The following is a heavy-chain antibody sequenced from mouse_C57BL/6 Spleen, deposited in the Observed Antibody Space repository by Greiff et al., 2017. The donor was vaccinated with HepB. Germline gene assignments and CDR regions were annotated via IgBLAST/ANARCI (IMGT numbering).Heavy chain of an antibody. CDR1: GYSITSGYY. D-gene: IGHD2-3*01. V-gene: IGHV3-6*01. J-gene: IGHJ2*01. Sequence: EVKLQESGPGLVKPSQSLSLTCSVTGYSITSGYYWNWIRQFPGNKLEWMGYISYDGSNNYNQSLKNRISITRDTSKNQFFLKLNSVTTEDTATYYCAREVDDGYSALNYWGQGTTLTVSS. CDR2: ISYDGSN. CDR3: AREVDDGYSALNY.